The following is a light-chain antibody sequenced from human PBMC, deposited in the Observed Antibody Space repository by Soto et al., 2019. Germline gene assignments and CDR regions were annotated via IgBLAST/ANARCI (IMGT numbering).Light chain of an antibody. CDR2: EVS. CDR3: TSYTSSSTLI. V-gene: IGLV2-14*01. J-gene: IGLJ1*01. CDR1: SSDVGDYNY. Sequence: QSALTQPASVSGSPGQSITISCTGTSSDVGDYNYVSWYQQHSGKAPKLMIYEVSNRPSGVSNRFSCSKSGNTASLTISGLQAEDEADYYCTSYTSSSTLIFGTGTKLTVL.